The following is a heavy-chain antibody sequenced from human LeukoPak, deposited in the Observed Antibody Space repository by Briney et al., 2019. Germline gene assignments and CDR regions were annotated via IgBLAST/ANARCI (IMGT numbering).Heavy chain of an antibody. J-gene: IGHJ4*02. CDR2: INHSGST. V-gene: IGHV4-34*01. Sequence: ASETLSLTCAVSGGSFSGYYWSWTRQPPGKGLEWIGEINHSGSTNYNPSLKSRVTISVDTSKNQFSLKLSSVTAADTAVYYCARGCEEMNRNTRAEFDYWGQGTLVTVSS. CDR1: GGSFSGYY. CDR3: ARGCEEMNRNTRAEFDY. D-gene: IGHD1/OR15-1a*01.